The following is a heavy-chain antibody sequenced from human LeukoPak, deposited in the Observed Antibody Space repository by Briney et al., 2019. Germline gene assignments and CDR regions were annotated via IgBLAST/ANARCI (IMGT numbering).Heavy chain of an antibody. CDR2: IYYSGST. CDR3: ARISGPRKVLRYFDWLSPFDY. V-gene: IGHV4-31*03. J-gene: IGHJ4*02. D-gene: IGHD3-9*01. Sequence: PSETLSLTCTVSGGSISSGGYYWSWIRQHPGKGLEWIRYIYYSGSTYYNPSLKSRVTISVDTSKNQFSLKLSSVTAADTAVYYCARISGPRKVLRYFDWLSPFDYWGQGTLVTVSS. CDR1: GGSISSGGYY.